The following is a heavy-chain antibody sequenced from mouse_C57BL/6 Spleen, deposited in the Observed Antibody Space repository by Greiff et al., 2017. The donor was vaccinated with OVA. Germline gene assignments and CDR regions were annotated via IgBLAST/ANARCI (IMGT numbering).Heavy chain of an antibody. Sequence: QVQLQQPGAELVRPGSSVKLSCKASGYTFTSYWMHWVKQRPIQGLEWIGNIDPSDSETHYNQKFKDKATLTVDKSSSTAYMQLSSLTSEDSAVYYGARGGTGTGYAMDYWGQGTSVTVSS. V-gene: IGHV1-52*01. CDR3: ARGGTGTGYAMDY. CDR2: IDPSDSET. CDR1: GYTFTSYW. D-gene: IGHD4-1*01. J-gene: IGHJ4*01.